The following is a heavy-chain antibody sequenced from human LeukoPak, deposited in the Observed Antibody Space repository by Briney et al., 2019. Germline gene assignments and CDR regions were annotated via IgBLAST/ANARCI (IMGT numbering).Heavy chain of an antibody. D-gene: IGHD3-16*02. CDR3: AKVWRDDHISGSYRGLDH. Sequence: GGSLRLSCAASGFSFDDYVMDWVRQAPGKGLEWVAGISYDGNNKYYADSVKGGFTISRDNSKNTLYLQINSLRVEDTAIYFCAKVWRDDHISGSYRGLDHWGQGTLVSVSS. V-gene: IGHV3-30*18. CDR2: ISYDGNNK. CDR1: GFSFDDYV. J-gene: IGHJ4*02.